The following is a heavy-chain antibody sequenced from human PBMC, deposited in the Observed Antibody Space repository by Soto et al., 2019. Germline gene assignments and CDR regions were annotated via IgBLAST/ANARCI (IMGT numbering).Heavy chain of an antibody. Sequence: TSETLSLTCTVSGGSISSYYWSWIRQPPGKGLEWIGYIYYSGSTNYNPSLKSRVTISVDTSKNQFSLKLSSVTAADTAVYYCARLAVAGGFDYWGQGTLVTVSS. J-gene: IGHJ4*02. D-gene: IGHD6-19*01. CDR3: ARLAVAGGFDY. V-gene: IGHV4-59*08. CDR2: IYYSGST. CDR1: GGSISSYY.